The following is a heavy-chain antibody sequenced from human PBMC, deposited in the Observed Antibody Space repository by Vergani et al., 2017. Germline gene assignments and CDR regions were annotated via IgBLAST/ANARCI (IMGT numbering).Heavy chain of an antibody. Sequence: QVQLQQWGAGLLKPSETLSLTCAVYGGSFSGYYWSWIRQPPGKGLEWIGEINHSGSTNYNPSLKSRVTISVDTSKNQFSLKLSSVTAADTAVYYCARGHAMVRGVIGWFDPWGQGTLVTVSS. CDR2: INHSGST. D-gene: IGHD3-10*01. V-gene: IGHV4-34*01. CDR1: GGSFSGYY. CDR3: ARGHAMVRGVIGWFDP. J-gene: IGHJ5*02.